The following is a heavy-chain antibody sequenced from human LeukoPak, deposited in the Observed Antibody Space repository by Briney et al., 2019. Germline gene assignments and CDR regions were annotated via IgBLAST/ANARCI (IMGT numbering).Heavy chain of an antibody. J-gene: IGHJ5*02. CDR2: LSGSGGST. V-gene: IGHV3-23*01. CDR3: ANVAVAGGAT. Sequence: GGSLRLSCAASGFTFTSYAMSWVRQAPGKGLEWVSGLSGSGGSTYYGDSVKGRFTISRDNSKNTLYLQMNSLRAEDTAVYYCANVAVAGGATWGLGTLVTVSS. D-gene: IGHD6-19*01. CDR1: GFTFTSYA.